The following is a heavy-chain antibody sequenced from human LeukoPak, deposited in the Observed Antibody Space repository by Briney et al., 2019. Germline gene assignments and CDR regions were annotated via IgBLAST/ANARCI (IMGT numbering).Heavy chain of an antibody. CDR1: GFTFSSYE. Sequence: PGGSLRLSCAASGFTFSSYEMNWVRQAPGKGLEWVSYISSSGRTIYYADSVKGRFTISRDNAKNSLSLQMITLRAEDTAVYYCARDPYSETYLGGFDYWGQGSLVTVSS. J-gene: IGHJ4*02. V-gene: IGHV3-48*03. CDR3: ARDPYSETYLGGFDY. D-gene: IGHD1-26*01. CDR2: ISSSGRTI.